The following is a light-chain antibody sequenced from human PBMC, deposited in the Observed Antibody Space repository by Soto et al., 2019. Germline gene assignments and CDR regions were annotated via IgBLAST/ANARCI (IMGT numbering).Light chain of an antibody. V-gene: IGKV3-15*01. Sequence: IVMTQSPATLSVSPGERATLSCRASQSVSSNLAWYQQTPGQAPRLLLYRASTRATGIPARFSGSGSGTEFTLTISSLQSEDFAVYYCQQYKNWYTIGQGTKLEIK. CDR1: QSVSSN. CDR2: RAS. J-gene: IGKJ2*01. CDR3: QQYKNWYT.